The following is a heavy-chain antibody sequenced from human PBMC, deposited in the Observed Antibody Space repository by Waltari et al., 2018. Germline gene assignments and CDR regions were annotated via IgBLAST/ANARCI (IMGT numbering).Heavy chain of an antibody. Sequence: QLQLQESGPGLVKPSETLSLTCTVSGGSISSRSYYWGWIRQHPGKGREWIGGNYYSGRSSYNPPLKNRVIIAVDTSNNQLSLKLSSVTAADTAVYYYSRHLDSSSSPYYYYYMDVWGKGTTVTVSS. J-gene: IGHJ6*03. CDR2: NYYSGRS. CDR3: SRHLDSSSSPYYYYYMDV. CDR1: GGSISSRSYY. V-gene: IGHV4-39*01. D-gene: IGHD6-6*01.